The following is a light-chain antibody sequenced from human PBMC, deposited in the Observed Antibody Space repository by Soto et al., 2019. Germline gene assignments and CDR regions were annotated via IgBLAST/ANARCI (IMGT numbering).Light chain of an antibody. V-gene: IGKV3-11*01. CDR3: QQRGET. CDR1: QSFSTY. CDR2: DVS. J-gene: IGKJ1*01. Sequence: EIVLTQSPATLSLSPGERATLSCRASQSFSTYLAWYQQKPGQAPRLLIYDVSNRATGIPARFSGSGSGTDFTLTISSLEPEDFAVYYCQQRGETFGQGTKVEIK.